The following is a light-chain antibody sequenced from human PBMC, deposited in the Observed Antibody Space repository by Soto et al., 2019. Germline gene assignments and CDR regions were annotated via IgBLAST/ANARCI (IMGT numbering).Light chain of an antibody. CDR3: QQYGSTPKT. V-gene: IGKV3-20*01. CDR2: GAS. Sequence: EIVLTQSPGTLSLSPGERATLSCRASQSVRSSYLAWFQQKPGQAPRRLIYGASSRATGIPDRFSGSESGIDFTLTISRLEPEDFAVYYCQQYGSTPKTFGQGTKLEIK. CDR1: QSVRSSY. J-gene: IGKJ2*01.